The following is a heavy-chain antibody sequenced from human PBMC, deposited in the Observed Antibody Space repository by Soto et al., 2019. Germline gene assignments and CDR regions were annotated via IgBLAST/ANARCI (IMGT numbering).Heavy chain of an antibody. Sequence: SDTLSLTSTVSGGSVSIGSYYWSWIRQPPGKGLEWIGYIYYSGSTNYNPSLKSRVTISVDTSKNQFSLKLSSVTAADTAVYYCARRYAGNFDYWGQGTLVTVSS. J-gene: IGHJ4*02. CDR2: IYYSGST. D-gene: IGHD2-8*01. CDR1: GGSVSIGSYY. V-gene: IGHV4-61*01. CDR3: ARRYAGNFDY.